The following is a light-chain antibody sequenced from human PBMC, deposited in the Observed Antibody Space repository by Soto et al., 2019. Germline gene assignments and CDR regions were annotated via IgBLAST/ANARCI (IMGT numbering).Light chain of an antibody. CDR3: QQYNSYSRT. CDR1: QSISSR. V-gene: IGKV1-5*03. J-gene: IGKJ2*01. CDR2: KAS. Sequence: DIQMTQSPSALSASVGDRVTITCRARQSISSRLAWYQQKPGRAPKLLIYKASSLESGVPSRFSGSGSGTEFTLTISSLQPDDFATYYCQQYNSYSRTFGQGTKLEIK.